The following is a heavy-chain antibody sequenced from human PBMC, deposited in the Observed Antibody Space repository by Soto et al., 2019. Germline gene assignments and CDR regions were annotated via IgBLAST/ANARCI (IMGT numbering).Heavy chain of an antibody. J-gene: IGHJ6*02. CDR1: GFSLSNARMG. CDR2: IFSNDEK. V-gene: IGHV2-26*01. CDR3: ARIKDYYYDCMDV. Sequence: QVTLKESGPVLVKPTETLTLTCTVSGFSLSNARMGVSWIRQPPGKALEWLAHIFSNDEKSYSTSLKSRLTISKDTSKSQVVLTMTNMDPVDTATYYCARIKDYYYDCMDVCGQGTTVTVSS.